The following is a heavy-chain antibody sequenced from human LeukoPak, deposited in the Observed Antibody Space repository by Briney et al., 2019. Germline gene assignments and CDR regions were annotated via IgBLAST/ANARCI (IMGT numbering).Heavy chain of an antibody. J-gene: IGHJ3*02. Sequence: SVKVSCKASGGTFSSYAISWVRQAPGQGLEWMGGIIPIFGTANYAQKFQGRVTITTDESTSTAYMELSRLESDDTAVYYCARESTFDIWGQGTMVTVSS. CDR3: ARESTFDI. CDR2: IIPIFGTA. CDR1: GGTFSSYA. V-gene: IGHV1-69*05.